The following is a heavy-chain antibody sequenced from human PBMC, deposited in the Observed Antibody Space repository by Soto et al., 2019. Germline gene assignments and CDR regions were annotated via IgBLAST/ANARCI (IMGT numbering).Heavy chain of an antibody. J-gene: IGHJ4*02. D-gene: IGHD3-10*01. V-gene: IGHV5-51*01. CDR2: VDPGDSDT. CDR3: ARRISREFYFDY. Sequence: GQSLKISSKGSGYYFTTYWIAWVLQMPGKRLAWMGIVDPGDSDTRYRASFQGQVTISADKSINTAYLQWSRLKASDTAMYYCARRISREFYFDYWGQGTPVTVSS. CDR1: GYYFTTYW.